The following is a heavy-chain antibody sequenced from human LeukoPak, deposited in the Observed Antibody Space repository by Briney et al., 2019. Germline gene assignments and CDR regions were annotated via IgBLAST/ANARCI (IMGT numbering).Heavy chain of an antibody. CDR1: AYTFTDYY. J-gene: IGHJ4*02. CDR2: INPNTGGA. V-gene: IGHV1-2*02. CDR3: ARDRHNLNSNMFDY. Sequence: SVTLSFTASAYTFTDYYIHWVRQAPGQGLEWMGWINPNTGGAHYAQKFQGRVTMTRDTSNSTAYMEVSRLRSDDAAVFYCARDRHNLNSNMFDYWGQGTLVTVSS. D-gene: IGHD1-20*01.